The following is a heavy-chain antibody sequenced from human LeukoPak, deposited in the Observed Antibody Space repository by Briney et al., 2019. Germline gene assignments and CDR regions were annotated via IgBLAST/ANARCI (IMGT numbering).Heavy chain of an antibody. Sequence: GGSLRLSCAASGFTVSSNYMSWVRQAPGKGLEWVSVIYSGGGTYYADSVKGRFTISRDNSKNTLYLQMNSLRAEDTAVYYCARALLPGRGGYGGARLFDYWGQGTLVTVSS. D-gene: IGHD5-12*01. J-gene: IGHJ4*02. V-gene: IGHV3-66*01. CDR3: ARALLPGRGGYGGARLFDY. CDR2: IYSGGGT. CDR1: GFTVSSNY.